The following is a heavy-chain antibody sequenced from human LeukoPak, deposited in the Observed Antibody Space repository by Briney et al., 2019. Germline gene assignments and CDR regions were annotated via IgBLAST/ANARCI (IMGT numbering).Heavy chain of an antibody. CDR3: ARDRGDDYVWGSHYFDY. V-gene: IGHV3-11*04. Sequence: PGGSLRLACAASGFTFSDYYMSWIRQAPGKGLEWISYISNSGSTIYYADSVKGRFTISRDNAKNSLYLQMNSLRAEDTAVYYCARDRGDDYVWGSHYFDYWGQGTLVTVSS. J-gene: IGHJ4*02. CDR2: ISNSGSTI. D-gene: IGHD3-16*01. CDR1: GFTFSDYY.